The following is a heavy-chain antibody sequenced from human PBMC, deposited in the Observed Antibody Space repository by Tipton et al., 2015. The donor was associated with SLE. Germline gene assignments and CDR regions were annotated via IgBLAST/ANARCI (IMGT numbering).Heavy chain of an antibody. CDR3: ARVYYPQGAFDI. V-gene: IGHV4-59*11. CDR1: GGSISSHY. J-gene: IGHJ3*02. CDR2: IYYSGGT. D-gene: IGHD3-10*01. Sequence: TLSLTCTVSGGSISSHYWSWIRQPPGKGLEWIGYIYYSGGTNYNPSLKSRVTISVDTSKKQFSLKLSSVTAADTAVYYCARVYYPQGAFDIWGQGTMVTVSS.